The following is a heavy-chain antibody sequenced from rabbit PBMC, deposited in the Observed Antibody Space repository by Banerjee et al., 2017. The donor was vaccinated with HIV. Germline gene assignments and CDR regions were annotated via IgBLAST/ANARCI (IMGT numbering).Heavy chain of an antibody. CDR2: IYAGSSGTT. CDR1: GIDFSSSYY. V-gene: IGHV1S45*01. D-gene: IGHD4-2*01. CDR3: ARNYVGDGGDAYGTDLDL. J-gene: IGHJ3*01. Sequence: QEQLEESGGGLVKPGASLTLTCTASGIDFSSSYYICWVRQAPGKGLELIACIYAGSSGTTYYASWANGRFTISKTSSTTVTLQMTSLTAADTATYFCARNYVGDGGDAYGTDLDLRGPGTLVTVS.